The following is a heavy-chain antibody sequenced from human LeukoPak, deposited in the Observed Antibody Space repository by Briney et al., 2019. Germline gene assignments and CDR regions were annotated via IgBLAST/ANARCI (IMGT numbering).Heavy chain of an antibody. CDR1: GGSMSSFY. Sequence: PSETLSLTCTVSGGSMSSFYWSWIRQAPGKGLEWIGYIHYSGSTNYNPSLKHRVTISVDTSRNQFSLKLSSVTTADTAVYYCARGFGSGSYFAYYWGQGTLVTVSS. CDR3: ARGFGSGSYFAYY. J-gene: IGHJ4*02. V-gene: IGHV4-59*01. CDR2: IHYSGST. D-gene: IGHD3-10*01.